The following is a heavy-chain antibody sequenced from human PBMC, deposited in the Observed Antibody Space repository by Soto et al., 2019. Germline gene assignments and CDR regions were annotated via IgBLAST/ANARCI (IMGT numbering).Heavy chain of an antibody. V-gene: IGHV3-11*06. D-gene: IGHD2-2*01. Sequence: GGSLRLSCAVSGFTFSDYYMSWIRQAPGKGLEWVAYISGSGTYTNYADPVKGRFTISRDNAKNSLYLQMNSLRDEDTAVYYCVRDGGVVIPDAIGGGYGMDVWGQGTTVTVSS. CDR1: GFTFSDYY. CDR3: VRDGGVVIPDAIGGGYGMDV. CDR2: ISGSGTYT. J-gene: IGHJ6*02.